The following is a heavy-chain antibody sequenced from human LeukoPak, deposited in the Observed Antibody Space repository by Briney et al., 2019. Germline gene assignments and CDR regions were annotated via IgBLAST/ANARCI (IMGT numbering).Heavy chain of an antibody. D-gene: IGHD5-24*01. CDR1: GGSFSGYY. CDR2: INHSGST. Sequence: SETLSLTCAVYGGSFSGYYWSWIRQPPGKGLEWVGEINHSGSTNYNPSLKSRVTISVDTSKNQFSLKLSSVTAADTAVYHCARFSLGGRWLPNWRIDYWGQGTLVTVSS. J-gene: IGHJ4*02. V-gene: IGHV4-34*01. CDR3: ARFSLGGRWLPNWRIDY.